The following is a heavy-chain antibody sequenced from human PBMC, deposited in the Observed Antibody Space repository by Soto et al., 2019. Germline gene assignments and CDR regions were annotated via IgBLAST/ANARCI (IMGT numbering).Heavy chain of an antibody. CDR1: GGTFSSYA. D-gene: IGHD6-19*01. J-gene: IGHJ6*03. Sequence: QVRLVQSGAEVKKPGSSVKVSCKASGGTFSSYAFNWVRQAPGQGLEWMGRIIPILGIGDYAQRFQGRVTITADKSTSTVYMELSSLRSEDTAAYYCARNPRAVAAMHMDVWGKGTMVTVSS. V-gene: IGHV1-69*04. CDR3: ARNPRAVAAMHMDV. CDR2: IIPILGIG.